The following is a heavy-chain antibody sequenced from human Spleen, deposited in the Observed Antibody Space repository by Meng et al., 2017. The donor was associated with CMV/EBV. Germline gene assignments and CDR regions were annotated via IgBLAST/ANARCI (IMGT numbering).Heavy chain of an antibody. J-gene: IGHJ4*02. CDR2: INHSGST. CDR3: AKRWLPPYFDY. D-gene: IGHD5-24*01. V-gene: IGHV4-34*01. CDR1: GGSFSGYY. Sequence: QVQLQQWGAGLLKPSXXLSLTCAVYGGSFSGYYWSWIRQPPGKGLEWIGEINHSGSTNYNPSLKSRVTISVDTSKNQFSLKLSSVTAADTAVYYCAKRWLPPYFDYWGQGTLVTVSS.